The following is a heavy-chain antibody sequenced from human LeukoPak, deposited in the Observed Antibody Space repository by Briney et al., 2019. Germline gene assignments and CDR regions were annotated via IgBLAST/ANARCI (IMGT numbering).Heavy chain of an antibody. J-gene: IGHJ4*02. CDR3: AWDYYDSSGFN. CDR1: GFSFVNYA. Sequence: GGSLRLSCAASGFSFVNYAMAWVRQAPGTGLAWVSTISVSDGSTHYAESVKGRFTISRDNSKNTLYLQMNSLRAEDTAVYYCAWDYYDSSGFNWGQGTLVTVSS. V-gene: IGHV3-23*01. D-gene: IGHD3-22*01. CDR2: ISVSDGST.